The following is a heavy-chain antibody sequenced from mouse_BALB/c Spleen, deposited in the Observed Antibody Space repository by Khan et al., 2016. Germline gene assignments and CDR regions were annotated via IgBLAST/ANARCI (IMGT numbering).Heavy chain of an antibody. CDR3: ARDYCGSSYGVDYGMDY. J-gene: IGHJ4*01. Sequence: EVELVESGGGLVQPGGSRKLSCAASGFTFSSFGMHWVRQAPEKGLEWVAYISSGSRTIYYAATVKGRFTISRDNPKNTLFLQMTSLRTEDTAMYYCARDYCGSSYGVDYGMDYWCEGTSAAVAS. CDR1: GFTFSSFG. D-gene: IGHD1-1*01. CDR2: ISSGSRTI. V-gene: IGHV5-17*02.